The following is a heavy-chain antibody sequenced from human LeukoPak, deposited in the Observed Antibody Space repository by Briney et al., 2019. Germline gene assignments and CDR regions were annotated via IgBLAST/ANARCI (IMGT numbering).Heavy chain of an antibody. J-gene: IGHJ4*02. CDR2: FYNSGST. D-gene: IGHD5-18*01. Sequence: SDTLSLTCTVSGDSISGYYWSWIRQPPGKGLEWIGCFYNSGSTNYNPSLKSRVTISVDTSKSQYSLKLSSVAAADPAVYYCARHAGGYSFDYWGQGTLVTVSS. V-gene: IGHV4-59*08. CDR1: GDSISGYY. CDR3: ARHAGGYSFDY.